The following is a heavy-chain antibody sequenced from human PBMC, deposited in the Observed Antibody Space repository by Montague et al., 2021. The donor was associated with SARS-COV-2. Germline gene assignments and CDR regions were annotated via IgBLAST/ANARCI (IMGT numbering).Heavy chain of an antibody. Sequence: TLSLTCTVSACSISSGGYYWRWIRKHPAKGLEWIGYIYYSWITYYIPSLKSRVTISVDTSKNQLSLKLSSVTAAFTAVYYCARALRRVVIKHFDYWGQGSLAT. CDR2: IYYSWIT. CDR1: ACSISSGGYY. CDR3: ARALRRVVIKHFDY. V-gene: IGHV4-31*03. D-gene: IGHD3-3*01. J-gene: IGHJ4*02.